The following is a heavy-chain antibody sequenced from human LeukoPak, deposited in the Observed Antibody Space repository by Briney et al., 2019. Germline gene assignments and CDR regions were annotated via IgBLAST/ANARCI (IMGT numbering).Heavy chain of an antibody. CDR3: AQDIPIEQVPGLGPGS. CDR2: IRSKAYGGTT. D-gene: IGHD3-9*01. V-gene: IGHV3-49*04. J-gene: IGHJ5*02. CDR1: GFTFGDYA. Sequence: PGGSLRLSCTASGFTFGDYAMSWVRQAPGKGLEWVGFIRSKAYGGTTEYAASVKGRFTISRDNSKNTVYLQMNSLRTEDTAVYFCAQDIPIEQVPGLGPGSWGQGTLVTVSS.